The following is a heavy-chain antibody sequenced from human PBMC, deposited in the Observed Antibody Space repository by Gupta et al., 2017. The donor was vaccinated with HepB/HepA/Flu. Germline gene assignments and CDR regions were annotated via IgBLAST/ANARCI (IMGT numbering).Heavy chain of an antibody. CDR3: ARDYYGSGSRSNWFDP. V-gene: IGHV4-59*01. J-gene: IGHJ5*02. CDR1: GGSISSYY. Sequence: QVQLQESGPGLVKPSETLSLTCTVSGGSISSYYWSWIRQPPGKGLEWIGYIYFSGSTNYNPSLKSRVTISVDTSKNQFSLKLSSVTAADTAVYYCARDYYGSGSRSNWFDPWGQGTLVTVSS. CDR2: IYFSGST. D-gene: IGHD3-10*01.